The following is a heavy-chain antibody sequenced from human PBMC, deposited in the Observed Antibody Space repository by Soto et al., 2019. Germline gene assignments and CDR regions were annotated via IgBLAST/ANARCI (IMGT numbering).Heavy chain of an antibody. Sequence: SETLSLTCIVSGGSVYSNGHYWGWIRQPPGKGLEWIGSIDNNGVTNYNSSLRSRVTISRDTSKNQFSLRLTSVTAADTAVYYCGKILVGATGHTDADSWGPGTLVTVSS. J-gene: IGHJ4*02. CDR2: IDNNGVT. CDR1: GGSVYSNGHY. V-gene: IGHV4-39*01. CDR3: GKILVGATGHTDADS. D-gene: IGHD2-15*01.